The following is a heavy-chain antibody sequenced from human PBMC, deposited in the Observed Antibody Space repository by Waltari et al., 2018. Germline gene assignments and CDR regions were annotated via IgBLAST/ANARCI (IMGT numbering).Heavy chain of an antibody. CDR2: IYHSGST. CDR3: ARSIAAAGTVFAFDI. D-gene: IGHD6-13*01. CDR1: GYSISSGYY. Sequence: QVQLQESGPGLVKPSETLSLTCAVSGYSISSGYYWGWIRQPPGKGLEWIGSIYHSGSTYYNPSLKSRVTRSVDTSKNQFSLKLSSVTAADTAVYYCARSIAAAGTVFAFDIWGQGTMVTVSS. V-gene: IGHV4-38-2*01. J-gene: IGHJ3*02.